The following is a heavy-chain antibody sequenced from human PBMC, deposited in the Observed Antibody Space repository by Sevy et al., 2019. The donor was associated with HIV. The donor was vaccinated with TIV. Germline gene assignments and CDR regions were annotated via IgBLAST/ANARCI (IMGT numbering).Heavy chain of an antibody. V-gene: IGHV4-34*01. CDR2: INHSGST. Sequence: SETLSLTCAVYGGSFSGYYWSWIRQPPGKGLEWIGEINHSGSTNYNPSLKSRVTISVDTSKNQFSLKLSSVTAADTAVYYGARAGSGSYSRGLDYWGQGTLVTVSS. D-gene: IGHD3-10*01. J-gene: IGHJ4*02. CDR3: ARAGSGSYSRGLDY. CDR1: GGSFSGYY.